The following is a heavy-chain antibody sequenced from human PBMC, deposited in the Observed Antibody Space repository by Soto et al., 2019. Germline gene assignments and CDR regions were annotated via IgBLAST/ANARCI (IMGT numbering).Heavy chain of an antibody. Sequence: GESLKISCKGPGYTFISYRIGWVRHKPGKGLEWMGIIYPGDSYTRYSASIPGRATISPHKSIGTAYLQGSGLNASDTAIYYCASGNYYGSGYNAMDVWGQGSTVTLSS. CDR2: IYPGDSYT. CDR3: ASGNYYGSGYNAMDV. D-gene: IGHD3-10*01. CDR1: GYTFISYR. J-gene: IGHJ6*02. V-gene: IGHV5-51*01.